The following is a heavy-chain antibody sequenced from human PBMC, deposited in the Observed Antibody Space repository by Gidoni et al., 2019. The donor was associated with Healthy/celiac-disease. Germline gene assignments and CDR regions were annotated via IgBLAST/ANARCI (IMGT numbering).Heavy chain of an antibody. D-gene: IGHD3-22*01. J-gene: IGHJ4*02. CDR1: GGCISSYY. CDR3: ARVGYDSSGYYHDY. V-gene: IGHV4-4*07. CDR2: IYTSGST. Sequence: QVQLQESCPGLVKPSETLSPTCTVSGGCISSYYWSWIRQPAGKGLEWIGRIYTSGSTNYNPSLKSRVTMSVDTSKNQFSLKLSSVTAADTAVYYCARVGYDSSGYYHDYWGQGTLVTVSS.